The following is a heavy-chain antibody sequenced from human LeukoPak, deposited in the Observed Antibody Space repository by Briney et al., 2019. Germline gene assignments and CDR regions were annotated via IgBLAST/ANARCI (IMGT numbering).Heavy chain of an antibody. D-gene: IGHD4-23*01. CDR3: ASRRWGFDY. CDR2: INHSGST. CDR1: GGSFSGYY. V-gene: IGHV4-34*01. J-gene: IGHJ4*02. Sequence: SETLSLTCAVSGGSFSGYYWSWIRQPPGKGLEWIGEINHSGSTNYNPSLKSRVTISVDTSKNQFSLKLSSVTAADTAVYYCASRRWGFDYWGQGTLVTVSS.